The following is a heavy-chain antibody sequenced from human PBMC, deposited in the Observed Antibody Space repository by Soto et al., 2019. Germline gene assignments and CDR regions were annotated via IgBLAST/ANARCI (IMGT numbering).Heavy chain of an antibody. Sequence: PGGSLRLSCAASGFTFSSYAMYWVRQAPGKGLKWVSTISNSGDRYYADSVEGRFTISRDNSKDTVYLQMNSLRAEDTAVYYCAKPKYRGVVVNVWGQGTTVTVSS. CDR2: ISNSGDR. CDR1: GFTFSSYA. CDR3: AKPKYRGVVVNV. D-gene: IGHD3-10*01. J-gene: IGHJ6*02. V-gene: IGHV3-23*01.